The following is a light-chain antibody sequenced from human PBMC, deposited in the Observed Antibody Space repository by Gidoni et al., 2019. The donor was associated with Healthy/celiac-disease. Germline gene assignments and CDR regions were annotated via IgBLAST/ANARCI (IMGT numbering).Light chain of an antibody. CDR1: QSVSSN. Sequence: EIVLTQSPATLSVSPGERATLSCRASQSVSSNFAWYQQKPGQAPRLLISGASTRATGIPARFSGSGSGTEFTLTISSLQSEDFAVYYCQQYNNWWTFGQGTKVEI. CDR2: GAS. CDR3: QQYNNWWT. V-gene: IGKV3-15*01. J-gene: IGKJ1*01.